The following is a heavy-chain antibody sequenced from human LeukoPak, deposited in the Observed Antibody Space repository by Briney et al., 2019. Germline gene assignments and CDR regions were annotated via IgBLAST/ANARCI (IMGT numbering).Heavy chain of an antibody. CDR3: ARDASNLMGIAAAGSVPDWFDP. V-gene: IGHV1-46*01. J-gene: IGHJ5*02. CDR1: GYTFTSYY. CDR2: INPSGGST. D-gene: IGHD6-13*01. Sequence: ASVKVSCKASGYTFTSYYMHWVRQAPGQGLEWMGIINPSGGSTSYAQKFQGRVTMTRDTSTSTVYMELSSLRSEDTAVYYCARDASNLMGIAAAGSVPDWFDPWGQGTLVTVSS.